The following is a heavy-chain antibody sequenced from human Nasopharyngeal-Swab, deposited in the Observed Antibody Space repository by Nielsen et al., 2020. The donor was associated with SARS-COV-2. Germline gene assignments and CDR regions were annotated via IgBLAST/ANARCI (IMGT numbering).Heavy chain of an antibody. CDR2: NIPILGIP. D-gene: IGHD5-24*01. CDR3: ASPVEMSTT. J-gene: IGHJ5*02. Sequence: WVRQAPGQGLEWMGRNIPILGIPNYAQKFQGRLTITADTSTTTAYMELSSLRSEDTAVYYCASPVEMSTTWGQGTLVTVSS. V-gene: IGHV1-69*02.